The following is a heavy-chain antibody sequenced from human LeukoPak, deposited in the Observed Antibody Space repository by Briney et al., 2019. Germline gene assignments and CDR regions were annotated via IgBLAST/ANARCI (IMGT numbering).Heavy chain of an antibody. CDR2: ISGSGGST. CDR1: GFTFSSYA. CDR3: AKDQGSSSYSALGASFDY. V-gene: IGHV3-23*01. Sequence: PGGSLRLSCAASGFTFSSYAMSWVRQAPGKGLEWVSAISGSGGSTYYADSVKGRFTISRDNSKNTLYLQMNSLRAEDTAVYYCAKDQGSSSYSALGASFDYWGQGTLVTVSS. D-gene: IGHD6-6*01. J-gene: IGHJ4*02.